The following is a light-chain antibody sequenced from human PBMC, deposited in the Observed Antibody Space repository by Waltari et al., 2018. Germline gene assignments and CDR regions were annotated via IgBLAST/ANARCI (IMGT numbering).Light chain of an antibody. V-gene: IGKV1-5*03. CDR2: KAS. Sequence: DIQMTQSPSTLSASVGDRVTITCRASQDLGPYLAWYQQKPGKAPNLLIYKASILESGSPSRCSGSGYVTEFTLTITSLQPDDCATYYCQQYATYHTFGQGTKLEI. CDR3: QQYATYHT. CDR1: QDLGPY. J-gene: IGKJ2*01.